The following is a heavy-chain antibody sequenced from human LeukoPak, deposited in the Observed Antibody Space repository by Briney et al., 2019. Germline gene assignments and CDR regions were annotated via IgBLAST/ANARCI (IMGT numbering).Heavy chain of an antibody. J-gene: IGHJ6*03. Sequence: SETLSLTCTVSGGSISSYYWSWIRQPAGKGLEWIGRIYTSGSTNYNPSLKSRVTMSVDTSKNQFSLKLSSVTAADTAVYYCARAGDEVAVAQGGYYYYYMDVWGKGTTVTVSS. CDR1: GGSISSYY. V-gene: IGHV4-4*07. CDR3: ARAGDEVAVAQGGYYYYYMDV. CDR2: IYTSGST. D-gene: IGHD6-19*01.